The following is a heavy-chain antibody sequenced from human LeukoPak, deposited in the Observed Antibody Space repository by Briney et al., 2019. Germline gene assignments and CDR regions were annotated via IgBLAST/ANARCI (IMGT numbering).Heavy chain of an antibody. CDR3: ARDFDCTGGSCYYVDV. CDR2: IYTSGYT. J-gene: IGHJ6*02. D-gene: IGHD2-15*01. Sequence: SETLSLTCSVSGDSINYYHWAWVRQPAGRALEWIGRIYTSGYTHYNPSVRGRASIAVDASENQFSLTLTSVTAADTAVYYCARDFDCTGGSCYYVDVWGQGTTVTVSS. V-gene: IGHV4-4*07. CDR1: GDSINYYH.